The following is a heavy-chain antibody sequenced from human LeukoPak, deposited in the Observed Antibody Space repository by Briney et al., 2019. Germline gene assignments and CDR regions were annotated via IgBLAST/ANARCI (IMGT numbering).Heavy chain of an antibody. CDR3: ASTLRFLPYRRFDY. J-gene: IGHJ4*02. CDR2: IYHSGST. Sequence: KSSETLSLTCAVSGYSISSGYYWGWIRQPPGKGLEWIGSIYHSGSTYYNPSLKSRVTISGDTSKNQFFLRLSSVTAADTAVYYCASTLRFLPYRRFDYWGQGTLVTVPS. V-gene: IGHV4-38-2*01. D-gene: IGHD3-3*01. CDR1: GYSISSGYY.